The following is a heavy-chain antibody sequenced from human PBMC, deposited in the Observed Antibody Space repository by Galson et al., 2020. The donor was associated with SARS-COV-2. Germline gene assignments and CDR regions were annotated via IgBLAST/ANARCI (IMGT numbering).Heavy chain of an antibody. Sequence: ETSETLSLSCTVSGDSISNNYWNWTRQPAGKGLEWIGRMYISGSTNYNPSLRSRVTMSLDTSKNQFSLKLNSVTAADTAVYYWARDENYGLFDYWGQGTLVTVSS. V-gene: IGHV4-4*07. CDR1: GDSISNNY. J-gene: IGHJ4*02. D-gene: IGHD1-7*01. CDR3: ARDENYGLFDY. CDR2: MYISGST.